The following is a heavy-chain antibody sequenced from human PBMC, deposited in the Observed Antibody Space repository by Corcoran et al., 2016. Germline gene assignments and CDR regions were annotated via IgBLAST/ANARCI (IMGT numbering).Heavy chain of an antibody. CDR2: MNPNSGNT. CDR1: GYTFTSYD. J-gene: IGHJ5*02. V-gene: IGHV1-8*01. Sequence: QVQLVQSGAEVKKPGASVKVSCKASGYTFTSYDINWVRQATGQGLEWMGWMNPNSGNTGYAQKFQGRVTMTRNTSISTAYMELSSLRSEDTAGYYCARGRGSDFWSGYNWFDPWGQGTLVTVSS. CDR3: ARGRGSDFWSGYNWFDP. D-gene: IGHD3-3*01.